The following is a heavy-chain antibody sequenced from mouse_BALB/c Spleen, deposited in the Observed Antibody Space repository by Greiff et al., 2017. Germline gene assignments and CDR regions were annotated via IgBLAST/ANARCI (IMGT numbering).Heavy chain of an antibody. D-gene: IGHD1-1*01. Sequence: EVQLQQSGPELVKPGASVKISCKASGYTFTDYNMHWVKQSHGKSLEWIGYIYPYNGGTGYNQKFKSKATLTVDNSSSTAYMELRSLTSEDSAVYYCAYGSFAMDYWGQGTSVTVSS. CDR1: GYTFTDYN. V-gene: IGHV1S29*02. CDR2: IYPYNGGT. J-gene: IGHJ4*01. CDR3: AYGSFAMDY.